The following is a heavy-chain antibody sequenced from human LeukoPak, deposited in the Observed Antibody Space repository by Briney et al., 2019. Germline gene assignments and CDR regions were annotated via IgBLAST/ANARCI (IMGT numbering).Heavy chain of an antibody. CDR1: GFTFISYG. CDR2: IRYDGSNK. D-gene: IGHD6-19*01. Sequence: GGSLRLSCAASGFTFISYGMHWVRQAPGKGLEWVAFIRYDGSNKYYADSVKGRFTISRDNSKNTLYLQMNSLRAEDTAVYYCAKGSGWQGTNWFDPWGQGTLVTVSS. J-gene: IGHJ5*02. CDR3: AKGSGWQGTNWFDP. V-gene: IGHV3-30*02.